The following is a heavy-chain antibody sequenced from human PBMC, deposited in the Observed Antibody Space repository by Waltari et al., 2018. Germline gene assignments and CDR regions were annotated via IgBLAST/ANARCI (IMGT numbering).Heavy chain of an antibody. CDR3: ARDKIGGYYYDSSGYVLPDY. CDR1: GFTFSSYS. V-gene: IGHV3-48*04. J-gene: IGHJ4*02. D-gene: IGHD3-22*01. Sequence: EVQLVESGGGLVQPGGSLRLSCAASGFTFSSYSMNWVRQAPGKGLEWVSYISSSSSTIYYADSVKGRFTISRDNAKNSLYLQMNSLRAEDTAVYYCARDKIGGYYYDSSGYVLPDYWGQGTLVTVSS. CDR2: ISSSSSTI.